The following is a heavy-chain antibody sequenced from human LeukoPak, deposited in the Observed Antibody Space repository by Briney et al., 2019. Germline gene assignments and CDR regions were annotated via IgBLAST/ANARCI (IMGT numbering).Heavy chain of an antibody. J-gene: IGHJ4*02. CDR2: ISGSSTYI. CDR1: GFTFSSYS. Sequence: GGSLRLSRAASGFTFSSYSMNWVRQAPGKGLEWLSSISGSSTYIDYADSVKGRFTISRDNAKNALYLQMDSPRAEDTAVYYCARDHSSGRYFDFWGQGTLVTVSS. V-gene: IGHV3-21*01. D-gene: IGHD3-22*01. CDR3: ARDHSSGRYFDF.